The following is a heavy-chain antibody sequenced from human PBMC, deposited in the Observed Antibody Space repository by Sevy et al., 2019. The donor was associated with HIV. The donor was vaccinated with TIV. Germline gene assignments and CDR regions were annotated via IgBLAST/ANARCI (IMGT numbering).Heavy chain of an antibody. J-gene: IGHJ4*02. D-gene: IGHD1-1*01. V-gene: IGHV3-23*01. CDR1: GFTPGNYA. Sequence: GGSLRLSCAGSGFTPGNYAMSWVRHTAGKRLEWVSSMSGGGGSTYYANSVKGRFTISRDNSKHTVYLQMNSLRAEDSAVYYCAKGRGIGSGSNFDYWGQGPLVTVSS. CDR2: MSGGGGST. CDR3: AKGRGIGSGSNFDY.